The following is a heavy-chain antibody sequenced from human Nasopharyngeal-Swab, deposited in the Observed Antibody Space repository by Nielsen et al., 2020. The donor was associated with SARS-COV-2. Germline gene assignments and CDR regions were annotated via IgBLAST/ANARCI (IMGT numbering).Heavy chain of an antibody. CDR3: ATGMVATSPFDY. D-gene: IGHD5-12*01. J-gene: IGHJ4*02. Sequence: GGSLRLSCAASGFTVSTNYMGWVRQAPGKGLEWASIFSDGKTYYADSVKGRFTISRDNSKNTLYLQMNTLRAEDTAVYYCATGMVATSPFDYWGQGTLVTVSS. V-gene: IGHV3-53*01. CDR2: FSDGKT. CDR1: GFTVSTNY.